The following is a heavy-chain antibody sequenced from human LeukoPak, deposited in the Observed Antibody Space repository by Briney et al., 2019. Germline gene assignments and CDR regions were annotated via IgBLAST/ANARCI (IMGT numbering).Heavy chain of an antibody. V-gene: IGHV1-18*01. CDR3: ARGVVVPAADFYYGMDV. CDR1: GYTFTSYG. D-gene: IGHD2-2*01. J-gene: IGHJ6*02. Sequence: ASVKVSCKASGYTFTSYGISWVRQAPGQGLEWMGWISAYNGNTNYAQKLQGRVTMTTDTSTSTGYMELRSLRSDDTAVYYCARGVVVPAADFYYGMDVWGQGTTVTVSS. CDR2: ISAYNGNT.